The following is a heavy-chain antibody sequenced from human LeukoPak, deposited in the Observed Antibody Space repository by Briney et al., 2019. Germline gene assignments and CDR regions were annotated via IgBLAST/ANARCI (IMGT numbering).Heavy chain of an antibody. D-gene: IGHD6-13*01. CDR1: GFTFSSYW. Sequence: GGSLRLSCAASGFTFSSYWMSWVRQAPGEGLEWVAKINQDGTEKAYVDSVRGRFTISRGNAKNSLFLQMNSLRAEDTAVYYCARGPLIAAAGTWWGQGTLVTVSS. V-gene: IGHV3-7*03. J-gene: IGHJ4*02. CDR2: INQDGTEK. CDR3: ARGPLIAAAGTW.